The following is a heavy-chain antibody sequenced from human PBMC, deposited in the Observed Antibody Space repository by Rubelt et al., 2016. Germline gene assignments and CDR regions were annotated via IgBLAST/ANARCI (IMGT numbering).Heavy chain of an antibody. CDR1: GGSISSNNYY. Sequence: QLQLQESGPGLVKPSETLSLICTVSGGSISSNNYYWGWIRQPPGKGLEWIGGIYYSGSTNYNPSLKSRVTISVDTSTNQFSMKLNSGTAAETGVYYCARAQTGATLDAFDIWGQGTMVTVSS. CDR2: IYYSGST. V-gene: IGHV4-39*01. D-gene: IGHD1-26*01. J-gene: IGHJ3*02. CDR3: ARAQTGATLDAFDI.